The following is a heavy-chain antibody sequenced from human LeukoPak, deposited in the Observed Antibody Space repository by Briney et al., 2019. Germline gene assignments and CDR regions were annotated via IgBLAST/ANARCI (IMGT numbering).Heavy chain of an antibody. D-gene: IGHD1-1*01. CDR3: AKRVERTFDY. CDR2: ISDSGST. V-gene: IGHV3-53*01. CDR1: GLTVSSND. J-gene: IGHJ4*02. Sequence: GGSLRLSCAASGLTVSSNDMNWVRQAPGKGLEWVSSISDSGSTFYADSVKGRFTISRDNSRNTLYLQMNSLRAEDTAVYYCAKRVERTFDYWGQGTLVTVSS.